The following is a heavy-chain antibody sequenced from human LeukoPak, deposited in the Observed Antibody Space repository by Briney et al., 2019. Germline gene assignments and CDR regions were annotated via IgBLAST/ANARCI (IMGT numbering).Heavy chain of an antibody. Sequence: GGSLRLSCVASGFTFSSYVMHWVRQAPGKGLEWVAVIWFDGSNYYYADSVKGRFTISRDRSKNTLYLQMNSLRAEDTAVYYCARAGYSYPTGGWDYWGQGTLVTVSS. D-gene: IGHD5-18*01. CDR1: GFTFSSYV. V-gene: IGHV3-33*01. CDR2: IWFDGSNY. J-gene: IGHJ4*02. CDR3: ARAGYSYPTGGWDY.